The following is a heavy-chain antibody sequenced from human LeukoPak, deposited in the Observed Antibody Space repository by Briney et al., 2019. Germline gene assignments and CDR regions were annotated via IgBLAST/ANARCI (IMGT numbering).Heavy chain of an antibody. CDR3: ARADLSTANVDTAMALYYYYGMDV. CDR2: ISSSSSYI. J-gene: IGHJ6*02. V-gene: IGHV3-21*01. Sequence: GGSLRLSCAASGITFSSYSMNWVRQAPGKGLEWVSSISSSSSYIYYADSVKGRFTISRDNAKNSLYLQMNSLRAEDTAVYYCARADLSTANVDTAMALYYYYGMDVWGQGTTVTVSS. D-gene: IGHD5-18*01. CDR1: GITFSSYS.